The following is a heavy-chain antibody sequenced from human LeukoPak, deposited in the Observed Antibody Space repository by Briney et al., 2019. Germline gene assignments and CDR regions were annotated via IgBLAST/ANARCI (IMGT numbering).Heavy chain of an antibody. CDR2: IYPGDSDT. CDR3: ARGPIYYYDSSGYQGNWFDP. CDR1: GYSFTSYW. J-gene: IGHJ5*02. D-gene: IGHD3-22*01. Sequence: GGSLQISCKGSGYSFTSYWIGWVRQVPGKGLEWMGIIYPGDSDTRYSPSFQGQVTISADKSISTAYLQWSSLKASDTAMYYCARGPIYYYDSSGYQGNWFDPWGQGTLVTVSS. V-gene: IGHV5-51*01.